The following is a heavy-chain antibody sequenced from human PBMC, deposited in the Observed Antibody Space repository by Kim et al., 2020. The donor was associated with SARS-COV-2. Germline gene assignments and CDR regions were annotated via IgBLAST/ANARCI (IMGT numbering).Heavy chain of an antibody. CDR3: AGGYSSNWYSADY. CDR1: GYTFTSYA. J-gene: IGHJ4*02. Sequence: ASVKVSCKASGYTFTSYAMHWVRQAPGQRLEWMGWINAGNGNTKYSQKFQGRVTITRDTSASTAYMELSSLRSEDTAVYYCAGGYSSNWYSADYWGQGTLVTVSS. CDR2: INAGNGNT. V-gene: IGHV1-3*01. D-gene: IGHD6-13*01.